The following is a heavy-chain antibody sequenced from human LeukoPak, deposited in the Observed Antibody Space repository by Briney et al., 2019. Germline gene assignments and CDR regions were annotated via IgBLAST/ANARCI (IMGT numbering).Heavy chain of an antibody. V-gene: IGHV1-2*02. CDR2: INPASGGT. Sequence: ASMKVSCKASGYTFTAYYIHWVRQAPGQGLEWMGWINPASGGTSYAQKFQGRVTMTSDTSISTAYMELSRLRSDDTAVYFCARAGGGCSSGWGAFDIWGQGTMVTVSS. CDR3: ARAGGGCSSGWGAFDI. D-gene: IGHD5-18*01. CDR1: GYTFTAYY. J-gene: IGHJ3*02.